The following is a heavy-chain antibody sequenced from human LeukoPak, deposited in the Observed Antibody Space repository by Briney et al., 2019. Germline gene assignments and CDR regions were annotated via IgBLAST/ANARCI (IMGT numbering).Heavy chain of an antibody. CDR2: IRQDGGEK. CDR3: ARAGYYGDDAFDL. Sequence: GGSLRLSCVASGFIIGSYWMSWVRQAPGKGLEWVANIRQDGGEKYYADSVKGPLTISRDNAKNSLYLQMNNLTAADTAIYYCARAGYYGDDAFDLWGQGTRVTVSS. D-gene: IGHD2/OR15-2a*01. V-gene: IGHV3-7*01. J-gene: IGHJ3*01. CDR1: GFIIGSYW.